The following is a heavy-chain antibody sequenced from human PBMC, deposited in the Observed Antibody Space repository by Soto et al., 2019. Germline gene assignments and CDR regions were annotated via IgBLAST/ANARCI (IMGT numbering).Heavy chain of an antibody. Sequence: QVQLVQSGAEVKKPGSSVKVSCKASGGTFSSYAISWVRQAPGQGLEWMGGIIPIFGTANYAQKFQGRVTITADDSTGTAYMELTSPRSEATAVSYCARDRERSVSYNWSDDEPYYYYGLDVWGQGTTVTVSS. CDR3: ARDRERSVSYNWSDDEPYYYYGLDV. CDR1: GGTFSSYA. J-gene: IGHJ6*02. D-gene: IGHD1-1*01. V-gene: IGHV1-69*12. CDR2: IIPIFGTA.